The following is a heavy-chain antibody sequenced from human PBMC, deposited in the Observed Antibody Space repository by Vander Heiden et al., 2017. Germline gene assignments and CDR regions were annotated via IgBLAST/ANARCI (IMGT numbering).Heavy chain of an antibody. CDR2: IYPGDSDT. D-gene: IGHD2-2*03. CDR3: ARQGGYCSSTSCSNWFDP. CDR1: GYSVTTSW. Sequence: EVQLVQSGAEVKKPGESLKISCKGSGYSVTTSWFGWVRQMPGKGLEWMGIIYPGDSDTRYSPSFQGQVTISADKSISTAYLQWSSLKASDTAMYYCARQGGYCSSTSCSNWFDPWGQGTLVTVSS. J-gene: IGHJ5*02. V-gene: IGHV5-51*01.